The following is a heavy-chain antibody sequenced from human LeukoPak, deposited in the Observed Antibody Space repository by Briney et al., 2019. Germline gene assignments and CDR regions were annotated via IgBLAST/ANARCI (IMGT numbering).Heavy chain of an antibody. CDR1: GDSISSYY. CDR2: IYHSGST. J-gene: IGHJ5*02. V-gene: IGHV4-59*01. CDR3: ARGFRGVWALLSDRDWFDP. D-gene: IGHD1-26*01. Sequence: PSETLSLTCIVSGDSISSYYWSWIRQPPGKGLEWIGYIYHSGSTNYNSSLKGRVTISVDTSKNQFSLKLSSVTAADTAVYYCARGFRGVWALLSDRDWFDPWGQGTLVTVSS.